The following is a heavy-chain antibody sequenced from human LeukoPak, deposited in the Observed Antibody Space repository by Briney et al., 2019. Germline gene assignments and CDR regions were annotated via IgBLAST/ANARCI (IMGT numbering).Heavy chain of an antibody. V-gene: IGHV4-31*03. CDR2: IYYSGST. J-gene: IGHJ4*02. D-gene: IGHD3-10*01. CDR3: ARFSGAGGLDKSMIRGVIMGQGFDY. Sequence: SQTLSLTCTVSGGSINNGGYYWSWIRQHPGKGLEWIGYIYYSGSTYYNASLKSRVTISVDTSKNQFSLKLSSVTAADTAVYYCARFSGAGGLDKSMIRGVIMGQGFDYWGQGTLVTVSS. CDR1: GGSINNGGYY.